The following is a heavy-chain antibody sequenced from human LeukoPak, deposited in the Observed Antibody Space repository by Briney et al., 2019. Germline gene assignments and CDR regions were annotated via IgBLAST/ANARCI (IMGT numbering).Heavy chain of an antibody. V-gene: IGHV4-34*01. CDR2: INHSGST. J-gene: IGHJ6*03. Sequence: SETLSLTCAVYGGSFSGYYWSWIRQPPGKGLEWIGEINHSGSTNYNPSLKSRVTISVDMSKNQFSLKLSSVTAADTAVYYCATSPPSRDGYNHYYSYYYYMDVWGKGTTVTVSS. CDR1: GGSFSGYY. CDR3: ATSPPSRDGYNHYYSYYYYMDV. D-gene: IGHD5-24*01.